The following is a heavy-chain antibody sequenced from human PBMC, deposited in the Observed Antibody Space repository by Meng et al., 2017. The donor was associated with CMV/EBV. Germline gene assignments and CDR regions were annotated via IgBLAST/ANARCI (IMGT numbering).Heavy chain of an antibody. CDR2: IYYSGST. V-gene: IGHV4-31*02. CDR3: ARDYGYCSSTSCYGNWYFDL. Sequence: SGGYYWNWIRQHPGKGLEWIGYIYYSGSTYYNPSLKSRVTISVDTSKNQFSLKLSSVTAADTAVYYCARDYGYCSSTSCYGNWYFDLWGRGTLVTVSS. J-gene: IGHJ2*01. CDR1: SGGYY. D-gene: IGHD2-2*03.